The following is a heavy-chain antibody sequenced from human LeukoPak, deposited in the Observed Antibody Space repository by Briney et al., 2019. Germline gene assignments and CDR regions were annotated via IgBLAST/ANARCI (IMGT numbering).Heavy chain of an antibody. CDR2: IWYDGTNK. Sequence: GGSLRLSCAASGFPLSSYGMLWVRQAPGKGLAWVAIIWYDGTNKYYADPVKGRFTISRDDSKNTLYLHMNSLRAEVTAVYYCTRGRGFGGFGELSPWGQGTLVTVSP. CDR1: GFPLSSYG. J-gene: IGHJ5*02. D-gene: IGHD3-10*01. V-gene: IGHV3-33*01. CDR3: TRGRGFGGFGELSP.